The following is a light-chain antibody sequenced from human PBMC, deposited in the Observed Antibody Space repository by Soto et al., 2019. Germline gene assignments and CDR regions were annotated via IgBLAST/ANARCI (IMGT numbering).Light chain of an antibody. CDR1: QSVSSY. CDR2: SSS. Sequence: DIQMTQSPSSLSASVGDRVNITCRASQSVSSYLNWFQQIPGKAPKLLIYSSSDLQSGVQSRFSGSGSGTDFTLTISSLQTEDSAIYYCQQSYSTPRTFGQGNKVDIK. J-gene: IGKJ1*01. CDR3: QQSYSTPRT. V-gene: IGKV1-39*01.